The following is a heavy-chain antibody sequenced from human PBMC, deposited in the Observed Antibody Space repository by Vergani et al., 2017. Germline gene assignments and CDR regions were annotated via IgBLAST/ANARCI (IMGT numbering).Heavy chain of an antibody. CDR1: GFTFSDHY. CDR2: TRNKANSYTT. Sequence: EMQLVESGGGLVQPGGSLRLSCAASGFTFSDHYMDWVRQAPGKGLEWVGRTRNKANSYTTEYAASVKGRFTISRDDSKDSAFLLVNNLKTEDTAVYFYYTVYHHYGGQGTLLTVSS. V-gene: IGHV3-72*01. J-gene: IGHJ4*02. D-gene: IGHD5/OR15-5a*01. CDR3: YTVYHHY.